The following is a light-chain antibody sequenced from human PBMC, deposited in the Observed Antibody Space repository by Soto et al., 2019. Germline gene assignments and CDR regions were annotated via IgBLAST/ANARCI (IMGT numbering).Light chain of an antibody. CDR2: STS. CDR1: ESVSSSY. Sequence: LTQSPGTLSLSPGERAPLSCRASESVSSSYLAWYQQKPGQAPGLLIYSTSSRAAGISDRFIGSGSGTDFTLTISRLEPEDFAVYYCQQYGSSSITFGQGTRLEIK. V-gene: IGKV3-20*01. J-gene: IGKJ5*01. CDR3: QQYGSSSIT.